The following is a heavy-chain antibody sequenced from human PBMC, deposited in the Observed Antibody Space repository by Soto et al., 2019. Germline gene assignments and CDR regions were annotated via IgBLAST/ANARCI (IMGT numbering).Heavy chain of an antibody. CDR3: ARGLYTKGFPFDY. V-gene: IGHV3-7*01. D-gene: IGHD2-8*01. Sequence: VGSLRLSCAASGFSIHSYWMSWVRQAPGKGLDWVANIKQDGSEKYYVDSVKGRFTISRDNTKNSLYLQMNSLRAEDTAVYYCARGLYTKGFPFDYWGQGTLVTVSS. CDR1: GFSIHSYW. J-gene: IGHJ4*02. CDR2: IKQDGSEK.